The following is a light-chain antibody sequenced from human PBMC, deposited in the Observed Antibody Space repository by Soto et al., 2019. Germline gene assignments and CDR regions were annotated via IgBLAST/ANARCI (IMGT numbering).Light chain of an antibody. V-gene: IGKV3-20*01. J-gene: IGKJ4*01. CDR3: QQYGSSPLT. CDR1: QSVGKY. Sequence: EIVMTQSPATLSVSPGERATLSCRASQSVGKYLVWHQQKPGQAPRLLIYDASSRATGIPDRFSGSGSGTDFTLTISRLEPEDFAVYYCQQYGSSPLTFGGGTKV. CDR2: DAS.